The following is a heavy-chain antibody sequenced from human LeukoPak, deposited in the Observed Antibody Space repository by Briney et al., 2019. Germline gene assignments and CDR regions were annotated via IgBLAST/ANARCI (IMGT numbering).Heavy chain of an antibody. D-gene: IGHD3-10*01. CDR2: IRGSGEST. J-gene: IGHJ4*02. V-gene: IGHV3-23*01. Sequence: PGGSLRLSCAASGFIFNTYAMSWVRQAPGQGLEWVSTIRGSGESTHYADSVQGRFTISRDNSLYTVYLQMDSLRGDDTAVYYCAKDRISYTTSPGELSHWGQGTLVIVSS. CDR1: GFIFNTYA. CDR3: AKDRISYTTSPGELSH.